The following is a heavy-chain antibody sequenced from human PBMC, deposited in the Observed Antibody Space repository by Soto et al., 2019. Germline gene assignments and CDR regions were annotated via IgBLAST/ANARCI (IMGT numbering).Heavy chain of an antibody. CDR2: VSAYNGET. Sequence: QVLLVQSGAEVKKPGASVKVSCEASGYSFRNYGVSWVRQAPGQGLEWMGWVSAYNGETIYAEKFQGRVTMTTDTSTRTAFMEVRSLSSDDTAVYYCARDVGSGWPYFDYWGQGNLVTVSS. V-gene: IGHV1-18*01. CDR3: ARDVGSGWPYFDY. CDR1: GYSFRNYG. D-gene: IGHD6-19*01. J-gene: IGHJ4*02.